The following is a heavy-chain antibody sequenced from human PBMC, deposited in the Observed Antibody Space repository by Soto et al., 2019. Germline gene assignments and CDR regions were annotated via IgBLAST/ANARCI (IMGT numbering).Heavy chain of an antibody. CDR3: AKGGRQWLVTSDFNY. CDR2: IFVDSSII. D-gene: IGHD6-19*01. Sequence: GGSLRLSCVASGFSFSSYSLVWVRQAPGKGLEWVSYIFVDSSIIYYADSVKGRFTVSRDNAQNSLFLVMNSLRAEDTAVYYCAKGGRQWLVTSDFNYWGQGALVTVSS. CDR1: GFSFSSYS. V-gene: IGHV3-48*04. J-gene: IGHJ4*02.